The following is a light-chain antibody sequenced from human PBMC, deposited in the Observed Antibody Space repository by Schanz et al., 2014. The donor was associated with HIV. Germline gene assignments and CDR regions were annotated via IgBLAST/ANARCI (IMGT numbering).Light chain of an antibody. CDR1: NLGSKS. J-gene: IGLJ2*01. CDR3: QVWESSTDVV. Sequence: ELTQPPSVSVAPGETARITCGANNLGSKSVHWYQQKPGQAPVLVIYYDTDRPSGIPERFSGYNAGQTATLTISGVEAGDEADYYCQVWESSTDVVFGGGTKLTVL. CDR2: YDT. V-gene: IGLV3-21*01.